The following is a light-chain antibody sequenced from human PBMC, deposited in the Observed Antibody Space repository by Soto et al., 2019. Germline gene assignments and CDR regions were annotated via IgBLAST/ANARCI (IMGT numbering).Light chain of an antibody. J-gene: IGKJ1*01. Sequence: EIVLTQSPGTLSLSPGERATLSCRASQSVSSSYLAWYQQKPGQAPRLLIYGASSRATGIPDRFSGSGSGTDFAVTMSRLEREDFAVYYCQQYGSSPWTFGQGTKVEIK. V-gene: IGKV3-20*01. CDR1: QSVSSSY. CDR2: GAS. CDR3: QQYGSSPWT.